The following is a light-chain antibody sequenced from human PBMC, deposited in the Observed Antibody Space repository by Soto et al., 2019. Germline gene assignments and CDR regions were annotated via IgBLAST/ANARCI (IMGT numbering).Light chain of an antibody. CDR3: CSYTSSTTVV. Sequence: QSALTQPASVSGSPRQSITISCTGTSSDVGAYNYVSWYQKHPGKAPKLVIYDVSNRPFGVSHRFSGSKSDNTASLTISGLQAEDEADYYCCSYTSSTTVVFGGGTKLTV. J-gene: IGLJ2*01. V-gene: IGLV2-14*01. CDR1: SSDVGAYNY. CDR2: DVS.